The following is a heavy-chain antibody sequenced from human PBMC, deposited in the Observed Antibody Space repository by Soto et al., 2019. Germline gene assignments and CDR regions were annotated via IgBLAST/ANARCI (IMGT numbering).Heavy chain of an antibody. J-gene: IGHJ6*02. CDR2: TIPIFASA. CDR3: AAGEKSGYYGFDV. V-gene: IGHV1-69*01. D-gene: IGHD3-16*01. Sequence: QVQLVQSGAEVKKPGSSVRVSCKASGCTFSSFVVIWVRQAPGQGLEWMGETIPIFASANYAQNFQGRVAINSDDFTNTVYMELSNLRSDDAAVYYCAAGEKSGYYGFDVWGQGTTVIVSS. CDR1: GCTFSSFV.